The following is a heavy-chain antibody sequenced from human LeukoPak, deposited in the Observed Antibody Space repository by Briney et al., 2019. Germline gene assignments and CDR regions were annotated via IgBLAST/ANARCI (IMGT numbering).Heavy chain of an antibody. CDR2: ICSGGST. V-gene: IGHV3-66*01. Sequence: GGSLRLSCAASGFTVSSNCVNWVRQAPEKGLKWVSVICSGGSTNYADSVKGRFTISRDNSKNTLYLQMNSLRAEDTAVYYCARDSPRTGGGGSHFDYWGQGTLVTVSS. J-gene: IGHJ4*02. D-gene: IGHD1-1*01. CDR1: GFTVSSNC. CDR3: ARDSPRTGGGGSHFDY.